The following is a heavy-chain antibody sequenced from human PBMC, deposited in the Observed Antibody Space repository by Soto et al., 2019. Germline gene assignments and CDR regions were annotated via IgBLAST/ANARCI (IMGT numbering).Heavy chain of an antibody. D-gene: IGHD4-4*01. CDR1: GYTLTDYW. V-gene: IGHV5-51*01. J-gene: IGHJ6*02. CDR3: GRHISNVRYYYYAMDV. Sequence: PGESLKISCKGPGYTLTDYWIGWVRQLPGKGLEWVGMIYPGDSDTRYSPSFQGHVTITVDKSTNTAHMQRNTLRASDTAKYYCGRHISNVRYYYYAMDVWGQGTTVTVSS. CDR2: IYPGDSDT.